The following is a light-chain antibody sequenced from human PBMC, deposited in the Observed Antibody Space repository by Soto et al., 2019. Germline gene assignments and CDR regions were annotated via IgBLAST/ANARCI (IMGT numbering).Light chain of an antibody. V-gene: IGKV3-20*01. CDR1: QSISSN. J-gene: IGKJ1*01. CDR2: GAS. CDR3: QQYGSSGT. Sequence: DIMLKLSPGTLSVSLEERATLSCRASQSISSNLAWYQRKPGQAPRLLIYGASTRATGIPDRFSGSGSGTDFTLTISRLEPEDFAVYYCQQYGSSGTFGQGTKVDI.